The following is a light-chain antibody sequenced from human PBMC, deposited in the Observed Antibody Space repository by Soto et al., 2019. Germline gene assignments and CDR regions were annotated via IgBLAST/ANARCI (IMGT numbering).Light chain of an antibody. CDR3: QQYENYPFT. CDR1: QSIRSW. CDR2: KAS. V-gene: IGKV1-5*03. J-gene: IGKJ4*01. Sequence: DIQMTQSPSTLSASVGDRVTITCRASQSIRSWLAWYQQKPGKAPKVLIYKASSLESGVPSRFSGSGSGTEYTLTISSLQPDDFATYYCQQYENYPFTFGGGTMVEIK.